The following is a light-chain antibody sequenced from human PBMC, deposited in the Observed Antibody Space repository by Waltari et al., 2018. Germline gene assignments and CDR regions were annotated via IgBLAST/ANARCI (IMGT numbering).Light chain of an antibody. V-gene: IGKV3-20*01. Sequence: EIVLTQSPGTLSLSPGERAPLSCRASQSVSSSYLAWYQQKPGQAPRLLIYGASSRATGIPDRFSGSGSGTDFTLTISRLEPEDFAVYYCQQYGSSPRFTFGGGTKVEIK. CDR3: QQYGSSPRFT. CDR1: QSVSSSY. CDR2: GAS. J-gene: IGKJ4*01.